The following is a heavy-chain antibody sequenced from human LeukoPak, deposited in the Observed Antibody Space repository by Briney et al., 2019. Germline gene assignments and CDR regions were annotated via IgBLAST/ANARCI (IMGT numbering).Heavy chain of an antibody. Sequence: ETLSLTCTVSGGSISSSSAYWGWIRQPPGKGLEWIGSIYYSKNTYYNPSLKSRVTISADTSKNQFPLTLGSVSATDTAVYYCVSPRGFSYGYFDYWGQGTLVTVSS. J-gene: IGHJ4*02. D-gene: IGHD5-18*01. V-gene: IGHV4-39*01. CDR2: IYYSKNT. CDR3: VSPRGFSYGYFDY. CDR1: GGSISSSSAY.